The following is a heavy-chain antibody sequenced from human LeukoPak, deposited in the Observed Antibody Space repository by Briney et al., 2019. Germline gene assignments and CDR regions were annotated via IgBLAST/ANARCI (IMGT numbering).Heavy chain of an antibody. J-gene: IGHJ5*02. Sequence: PSETLSLTCAIYSESFSGYFWSWIRQPPGKGLEWIGEINYSGSTNYNPSLKSRVTISVDTSKNQFSLKLSSVTAADTAVYYCARETRSGGSLLRGNWFDPWGQGTLVTVSS. V-gene: IGHV4-34*01. CDR1: SESFSGYF. CDR2: INYSGST. CDR3: ARETRSGGSLLRGNWFDP. D-gene: IGHD2-15*01.